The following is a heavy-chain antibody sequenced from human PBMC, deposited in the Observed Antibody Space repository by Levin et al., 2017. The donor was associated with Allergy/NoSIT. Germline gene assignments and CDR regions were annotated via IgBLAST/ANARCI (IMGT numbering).Heavy chain of an antibody. D-gene: IGHD1-1*01. Sequence: SQTLSLTCTVSGGFLTSYHWSWLRQPPGKGLEWIGYVFYSGSTNYNPSLKSRVTISVDTSKNQFSLRLSSVTAADTAVYYCARDRSISTTGPPYHYYYGMDVWGQGTTVTVSS. CDR1: GGFLTSYH. CDR3: ARDRSISTTGPPYHYYYGMDV. J-gene: IGHJ6*02. CDR2: VFYSGST. V-gene: IGHV4-59*01.